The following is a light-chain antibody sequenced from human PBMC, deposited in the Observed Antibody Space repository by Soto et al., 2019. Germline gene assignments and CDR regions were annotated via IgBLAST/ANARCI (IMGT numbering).Light chain of an antibody. J-gene: IGKJ1*01. V-gene: IGKV1-39*01. CDR3: QQSYSMPGT. CDR2: TAS. CDR1: QSIRFY. Sequence: DIQMTQSPSSLSASVGDRVTITCRASQSIRFYLNWYQQKPGKAPKLLIYTASNVQSGVPSRISGSGSGTDFTLTISSLQPEDFATYYCQQSYSMPGTFGQGTTVEMK.